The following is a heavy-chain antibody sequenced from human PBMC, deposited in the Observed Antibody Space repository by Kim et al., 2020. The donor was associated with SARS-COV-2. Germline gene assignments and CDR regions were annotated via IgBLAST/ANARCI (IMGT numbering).Heavy chain of an antibody. CDR3: AKVGMRVSGWYYFDY. Sequence: EAGKGRSAITRDNSKTTLYRQMNSLGAEDTAVYYCAKVGMRVSGWYYFDYWGQGTLVTVSS. J-gene: IGHJ4*02. V-gene: IGHV3-30*02. D-gene: IGHD6-13*01.